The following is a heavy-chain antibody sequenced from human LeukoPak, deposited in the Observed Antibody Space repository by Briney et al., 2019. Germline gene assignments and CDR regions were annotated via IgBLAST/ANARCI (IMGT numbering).Heavy chain of an antibody. Sequence: SGPVLVKPTETLTLTCTVSGFSLKNVRMGVRWIRERPEKALEWLVHIFSNDEKSYSTSLRGRLTVSRDTSTNQVVLTMTNMDPVDTATYYCARTYDYYGSATYDYWGQGTLVTVSS. J-gene: IGHJ4*02. CDR2: IFSNDEK. CDR3: ARTYDYYGSATYDY. V-gene: IGHV2-26*01. CDR1: GFSLKNVRMG. D-gene: IGHD3-10*01.